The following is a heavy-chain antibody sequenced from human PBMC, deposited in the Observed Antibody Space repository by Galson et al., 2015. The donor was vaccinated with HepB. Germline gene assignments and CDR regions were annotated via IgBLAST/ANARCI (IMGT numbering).Heavy chain of an antibody. V-gene: IGHV3-7*03. CDR3: ARDRAGDYGDHPNGYFDY. D-gene: IGHD4-17*01. CDR2: IKQDGSEK. CDR1: GFTFSSYW. Sequence: LRLSCAASGFTFSSYWMSWVRQAPGKGLEWVANIKQDGSEKYYVDSVKGRFTISRDNAKNSLYLQMNSLRAEDTAVYYCARDRAGDYGDHPNGYFDYWGQGTLVTVSS. J-gene: IGHJ4*02.